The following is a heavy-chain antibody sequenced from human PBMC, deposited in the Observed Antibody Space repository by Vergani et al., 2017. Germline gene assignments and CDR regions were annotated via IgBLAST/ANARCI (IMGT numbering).Heavy chain of an antibody. Sequence: EVQLVETGGGLTQPGGSLRLSCAVSGFTVSSNYMSWVRQAPGKGLEWVSIISDNGGTTYYADSVKGRFTISRDNAKNSLYLDMSSLRAEDTAVYYCVRDVRVSRTWGQGTLVAVSS. J-gene: IGHJ3*01. V-gene: IGHV3-53*02. CDR2: ISDNGGTT. CDR3: VRDVRVSRT. CDR1: GFTVSSNY.